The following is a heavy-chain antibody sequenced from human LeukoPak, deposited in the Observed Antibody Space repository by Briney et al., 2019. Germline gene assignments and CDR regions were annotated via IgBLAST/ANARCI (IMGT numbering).Heavy chain of an antibody. J-gene: IGHJ4*02. D-gene: IGHD4-17*01. CDR3: ARDSADYGDYDY. V-gene: IGHV1-46*01. Sequence: SVKLSCKPSAYTFTSDFMHWVRHAPGQGLDWMGIINPSGGSTSYAQKFQGRVTMTRDTSTSTVYMELSSLRSEDTAVYYCARDSADYGDYDYWGQGTLVTVSS. CDR2: INPSGGST. CDR1: AYTFTSDF.